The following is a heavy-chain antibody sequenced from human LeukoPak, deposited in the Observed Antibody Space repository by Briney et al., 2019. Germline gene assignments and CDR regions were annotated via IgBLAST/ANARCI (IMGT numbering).Heavy chain of an antibody. V-gene: IGHV3-23*01. CDR3: AKDVSRTYYYGSGSYLFDY. Sequence: GGSLRLSCAASEFTFSSYAMNWVRQAPGKGLEWVSAMSGSGGSTYYADSVKGRFTISRDNSKNTLYLQMNSLRAEDTAVYYCAKDVSRTYYYGSGSYLFDYWGQGTLVTVSS. CDR1: EFTFSSYA. CDR2: MSGSGGST. D-gene: IGHD3-10*01. J-gene: IGHJ4*02.